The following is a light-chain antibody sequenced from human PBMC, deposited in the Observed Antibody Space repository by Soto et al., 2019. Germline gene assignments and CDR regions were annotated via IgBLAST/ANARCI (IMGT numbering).Light chain of an antibody. CDR1: ALPKQY. CDR3: QSADSSDTYWV. Sequence: SYELTQPPSVSVSPGQTARITCSGDALPKQYAYWYQQKPVQAPVLVIYKDSERPSGIPERFSGSSSGTTVTLTISGVQAEDEADYYCQSADSSDTYWVFGGGTKLTVL. J-gene: IGLJ3*02. V-gene: IGLV3-25*03. CDR2: KDS.